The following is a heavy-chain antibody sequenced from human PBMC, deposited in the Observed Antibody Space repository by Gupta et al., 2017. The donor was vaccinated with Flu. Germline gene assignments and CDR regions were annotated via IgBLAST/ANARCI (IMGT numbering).Heavy chain of an antibody. D-gene: IGHD3-10*01. CDR1: GFAFDTYA. Sequence: DVQLLESGGGFVQPGGSLRLSCTASGFAFDTYAMDWGRQSPGKELEWVAAISGNGETPYYAESVKGHFTISRDNSKSTLYLQMNNLSVDDTAVYYCAKLVSAPLGWGQGTLITVSS. CDR2: ISGNGETP. J-gene: IGHJ4*02. CDR3: AKLVSAPLG. V-gene: IGHV3-23*01.